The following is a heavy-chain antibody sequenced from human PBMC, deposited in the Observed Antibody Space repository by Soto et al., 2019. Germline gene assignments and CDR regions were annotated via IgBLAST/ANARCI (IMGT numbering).Heavy chain of an antibody. CDR2: INSDGSST. CDR3: ARGASYSSGWYRTPPFFDY. V-gene: IGHV3-74*01. Sequence: GGSLRLSCAASGFTFSSYWMHWVRQAPGKGLVWVSRINSDGSSTSYADSVKGRFTISRDNAKNTLYLQMNSLRAEDTAVYYCARGASYSSGWYRTPPFFDYWGQGTLVTVSS. CDR1: GFTFSSYW. J-gene: IGHJ4*02. D-gene: IGHD6-19*01.